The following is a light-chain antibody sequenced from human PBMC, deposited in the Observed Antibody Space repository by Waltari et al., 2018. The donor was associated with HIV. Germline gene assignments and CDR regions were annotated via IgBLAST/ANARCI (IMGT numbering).Light chain of an antibody. V-gene: IGKV1-9*01. CDR2: AAS. J-gene: IGKJ4*01. Sequence: DIKMTQSQSCLSASVGDRVTITCRASQGISTYLAWYQQQPGKAPKLLIYAASTLQSGVPSRFSGSGSGTEFTLTIGGLQPEDFATYYCQQLNSYTQITFGGGTKVEIK. CDR3: QQLNSYTQIT. CDR1: QGISTY.